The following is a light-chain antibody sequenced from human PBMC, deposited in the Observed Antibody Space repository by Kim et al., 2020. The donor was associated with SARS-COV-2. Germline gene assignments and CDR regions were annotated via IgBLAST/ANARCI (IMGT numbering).Light chain of an antibody. V-gene: IGKV1-5*03. Sequence: SASVGDRVTTTCRASQSISSWLAWYQQKPGKAPKLLIYKASSLESGVPSRFSGSGSGTEFTLTISSLQPDDFATYYCQQYNSYHTFGQGTRLEIK. CDR3: QQYNSYHT. CDR2: KAS. CDR1: QSISSW. J-gene: IGKJ5*01.